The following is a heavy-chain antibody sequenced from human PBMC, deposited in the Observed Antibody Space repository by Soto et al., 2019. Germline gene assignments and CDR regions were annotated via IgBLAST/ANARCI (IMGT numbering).Heavy chain of an antibody. D-gene: IGHD3-10*01. J-gene: IGHJ4*02. V-gene: IGHV4-34*01. CDR2: INHSGST. CDR1: GGSFSGYC. CDR3: ARGFGEFDY. Sequence: PSETLSLTCAVYGGSFSGYCWSWIRQPPGKGLEWIGEINHSGSTNYNPSLKSRVTISVDTSKNQFSLKLSSVTAADTAVYYCARGFGEFDYWGQGTLVTV.